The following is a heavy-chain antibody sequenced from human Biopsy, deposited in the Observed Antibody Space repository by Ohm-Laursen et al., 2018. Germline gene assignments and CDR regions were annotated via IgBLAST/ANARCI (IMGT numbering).Heavy chain of an antibody. CDR1: GFHFSDYY. Sequence: SLRLSCTASGFHFSDYYMSWIRQAPGKGLEWISYIASSGGTTYCVDSVKGRFTISRDNAEKSLYLQMNSLRAEDTAVYYCARDTPETYDYDNDDNSPFPRRYIDYWGQGTLVTVSS. CDR3: ARDTPETYDYDNDDNSPFPRRYIDY. D-gene: IGHD3-22*01. V-gene: IGHV3-11*01. CDR2: IASSGGTT. J-gene: IGHJ4*02.